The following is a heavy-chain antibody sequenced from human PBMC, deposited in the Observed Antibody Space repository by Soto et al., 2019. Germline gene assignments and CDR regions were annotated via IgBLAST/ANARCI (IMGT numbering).Heavy chain of an antibody. CDR2: IYYSGST. V-gene: IGHV4-61*08. CDR1: GGSISSGDYY. J-gene: IGHJ6*03. CDR3: AVDGYSYGYYYYMDV. D-gene: IGHD5-18*01. Sequence: SETLSLTCTVSGGSISSGDYYWSWIRQPPGKGLEWIGYIYYSGSTNYNPSLKSRVTISVDTSKNQFSLKLSSVTAADTAVYYCAVDGYSYGYYYYMDVWGKGTTVTVSS.